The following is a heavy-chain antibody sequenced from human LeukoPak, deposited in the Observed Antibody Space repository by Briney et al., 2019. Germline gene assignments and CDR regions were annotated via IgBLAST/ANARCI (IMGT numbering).Heavy chain of an antibody. J-gene: IGHJ4*02. Sequence: GSLRLSWAASGITASSNSMNWVRQAPGKGLEWVSVIYSGGNTYYADSVKGRFTISRDNSKYTVYLQMNSLRAEDTAVYYCARWGPEASFDYWGQGTLVTVSS. D-gene: IGHD1-14*01. CDR2: IYSGGNT. CDR1: GITASSNS. V-gene: IGHV3-53*01. CDR3: ARWGPEASFDY.